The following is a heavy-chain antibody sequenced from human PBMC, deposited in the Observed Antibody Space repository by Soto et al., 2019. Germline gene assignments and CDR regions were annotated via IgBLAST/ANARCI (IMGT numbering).Heavy chain of an antibody. D-gene: IGHD6-19*01. J-gene: IGHJ4*02. Sequence: PWENPHISSTAYDDCRNPRYWSWVRQPPGKGLEWIGNIYNGESTNYNPSLKSRVTISVDTSKNQVSLNLGSVTAADTAVYYCAQTHGWPGFDFWGQG. CDR3: AQTHGWPGFDF. CDR2: IYNGEST. CDR1: DDCRNPRY. V-gene: IGHV4-59*01.